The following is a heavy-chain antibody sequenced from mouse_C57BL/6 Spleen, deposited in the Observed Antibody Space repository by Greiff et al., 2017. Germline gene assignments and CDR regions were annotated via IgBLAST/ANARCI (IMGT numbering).Heavy chain of an antibody. CDR1: GYTFTNYW. V-gene: IGHV1-63*01. J-gene: IGHJ1*03. D-gene: IGHD1-1*01. Sequence: VQLQQSGAELVRPGTSVKMSCKASGYTFTNYWIGWAKQRPGHGLEWIGDIYPGGGYPNYNEKFKGKGTLTADKSSSTAYMQFSSLTSEDSAIYYCARASYGSSYGRYFDVWGTGTTVTVSS. CDR3: ARASYGSSYGRYFDV. CDR2: IYPGGGYP.